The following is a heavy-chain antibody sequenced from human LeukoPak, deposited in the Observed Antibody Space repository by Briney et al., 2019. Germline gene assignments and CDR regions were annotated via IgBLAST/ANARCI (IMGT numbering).Heavy chain of an antibody. CDR1: VYAFTFYN. Sequence: GASVKVSFKSSVYAFTFYNIDWVWHAPGQGLEWMGWINPNSGGTNYAQKFQGRVTMTRDTSISTAYMELSRLRSDDTAPYYTSGDNPVKYCSSTSCYYRYWGQGTLVTVSS. V-gene: IGHV1-2*02. D-gene: IGHD2-2*01. CDR3: SGDNPVKYCSSTSCYYRY. J-gene: IGHJ4*02. CDR2: INPNSGGT.